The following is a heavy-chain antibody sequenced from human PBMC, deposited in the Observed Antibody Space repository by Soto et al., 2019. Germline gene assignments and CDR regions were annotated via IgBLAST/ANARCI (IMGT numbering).Heavy chain of an antibody. CDR3: ARESRFLEWLSLNWFDP. J-gene: IGHJ5*02. V-gene: IGHV3-48*02. CDR1: GFTFSSYS. D-gene: IGHD3-3*01. CDR2: ISSSSSTI. Sequence: GGSLILSCAASGFTFSSYSMNWVRQAPGKGLEWVSYISSSSSTIYYADSVKGRFTISRDNAKNSLYLHMNSLRDEDTAVYYCARESRFLEWLSLNWFDPWGQGTLVTVSS.